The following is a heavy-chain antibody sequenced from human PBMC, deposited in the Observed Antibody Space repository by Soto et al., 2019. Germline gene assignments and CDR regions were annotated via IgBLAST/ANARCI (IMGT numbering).Heavy chain of an antibody. CDR2: IIPIFGTA. CDR1: GGTFSSYA. CDR3: ASNYCGGDCPHDAFDI. V-gene: IGHV1-69*01. Sequence: QVQLVQSGAEVKKPGSSVKVSCKASGGTFSSYAISWVRQAPGQGLEWMGEIIPIFGTANYAQKFQGRVTITADESTSTAYMELSSLRSEDTAVYYCASNYCGGDCPHDAFDIWGQGTMVTVSS. D-gene: IGHD2-21*02. J-gene: IGHJ3*02.